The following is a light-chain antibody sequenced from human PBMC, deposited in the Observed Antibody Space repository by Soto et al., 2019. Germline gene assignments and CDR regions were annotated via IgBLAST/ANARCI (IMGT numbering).Light chain of an antibody. J-gene: IGLJ1*01. CDR3: SSYTSTNTLYV. CDR1: SSDVGGHNF. Sequence: QAVVTQPASVSGSPGQSIAISCTGTSSDVGGHNFVSWYQQHPGKAPKLLIYEVSNRPPGISTRFSGSKSGTTASLTISGLQAEDEADYYCSSYTSTNTLYVFGTGTKLTVL. CDR2: EVS. V-gene: IGLV2-14*03.